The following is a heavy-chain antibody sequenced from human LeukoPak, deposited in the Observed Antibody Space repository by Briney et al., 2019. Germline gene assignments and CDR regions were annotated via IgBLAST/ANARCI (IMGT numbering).Heavy chain of an antibody. V-gene: IGHV4-30-2*01. J-gene: IGHJ5*02. CDR1: GGSISSGGYS. Sequence: PSETLSLTCAVSGGSISSGGYSWSWIRQPPGKGLEWIGYIYHSGSTYYNPSLKSRVTISVDRSKNQFSLKLSSVTAADTAVYYCARAPPSATMNWFDPWGQGTLVTVSS. D-gene: IGHD1-26*01. CDR3: ARAPPSATMNWFDP. CDR2: IYHSGST.